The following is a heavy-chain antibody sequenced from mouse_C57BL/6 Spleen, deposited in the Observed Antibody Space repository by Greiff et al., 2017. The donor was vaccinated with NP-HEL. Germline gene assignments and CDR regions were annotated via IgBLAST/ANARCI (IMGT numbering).Heavy chain of an antibody. CDR1: GFTFSDYG. CDR3: ARGSSYDAMDY. CDR2: ISSGSSTI. Sequence: DVHLVESGGGLVKPGGSLKLSCAASGFTFSDYGMHWVRQAPEKGLEWVAYISSGSSTIYYADTVKGRFTISRDNAKNTLFLQMTSLRSEDTAMYYCARGSSYDAMDYWGQGTSVTVSS. J-gene: IGHJ4*01. V-gene: IGHV5-17*01. D-gene: IGHD1-1*01.